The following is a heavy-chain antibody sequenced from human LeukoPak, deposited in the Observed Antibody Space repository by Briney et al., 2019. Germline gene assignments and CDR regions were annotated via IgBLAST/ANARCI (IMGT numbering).Heavy chain of an antibody. CDR2: INHSGST. D-gene: IGHD3-10*01. CDR3: AIKRGLRESGWFDP. Sequence: KPSETLSLTCAVYGGSFSGYYWSWIPQSPGKGLEWIGGINHSGSTNYNPSLKSRVTISIDTSKNQFSLNVNSVTAADTAIYYCAIKRGLRESGWFDPWGQGALVTVSS. J-gene: IGHJ5*02. CDR1: GGSFSGYY. V-gene: IGHV4-34*01.